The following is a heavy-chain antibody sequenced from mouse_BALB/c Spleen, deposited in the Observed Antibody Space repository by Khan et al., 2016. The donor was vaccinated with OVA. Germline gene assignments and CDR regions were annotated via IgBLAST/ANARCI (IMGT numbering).Heavy chain of an antibody. CDR1: GFTFSSYA. V-gene: IGHV5-6-5*01. J-gene: IGHJ4*01. CDR2: ISSGGST. CDR3: TRLVDY. Sequence: EVELVESGGGLVKPGGSLKLSCAASGFTFSSYAMSWVRQTPEKRLKWVASISSGGSTYYSDTVKGRFTISRDDARNILYLQMSSLRSEDTAMYYCTRLVDYWGQGTSVTVSS.